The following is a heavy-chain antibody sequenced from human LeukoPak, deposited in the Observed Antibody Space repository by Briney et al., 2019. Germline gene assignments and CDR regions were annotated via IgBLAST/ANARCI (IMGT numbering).Heavy chain of an antibody. CDR3: AKGGYISRTYYYGMDV. D-gene: IGHD5-24*01. CDR1: GFTFTYYT. Sequence: GGSLRLSCAASGFTFTYYTMTWVRQAPGKGLEWVSSISGSGSSTYYADSVKGRFTISRDNSKNTLFLQMNSLRAEDTAVYYCAKGGYISRTYYYGMDVWGQGTTVTVSS. CDR2: ISGSGSST. V-gene: IGHV3-23*01. J-gene: IGHJ6*02.